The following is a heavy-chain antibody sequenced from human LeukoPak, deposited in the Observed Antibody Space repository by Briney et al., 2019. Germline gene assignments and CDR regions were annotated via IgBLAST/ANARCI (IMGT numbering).Heavy chain of an antibody. V-gene: IGHV3-7*01. D-gene: IGHD2-21*01. Sequence: PGGSLRLSCAASGFISSNYWMSWVRQAPGKGLEWVANIEQKGNKKYYVDSVKGRFTISRDNANNSLYLQMNGLRAEDTAVYYCAIAYGLDVWGQGTTVAVSS. CDR1: GFISSNYW. J-gene: IGHJ6*02. CDR3: AIAYGLDV. CDR2: IEQKGNKK.